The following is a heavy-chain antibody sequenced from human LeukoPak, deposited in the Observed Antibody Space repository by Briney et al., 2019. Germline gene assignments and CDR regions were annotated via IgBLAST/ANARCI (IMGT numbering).Heavy chain of an antibody. D-gene: IGHD6-19*01. V-gene: IGHV3-30-3*01. J-gene: IGHJ4*02. CDR1: GFAFSSYA. CDR2: LSYDGSNK. CDR3: ARDLGTVAQGGVDY. Sequence: GGSLRLSCAASGFAFSSYAMHWVRQGPGKGLEWVAVLSYDGSNKYYADSVKGRFTISRDNSKNTLYLQMNSLRAEDTAVYYCARDLGTVAQGGVDYWGQGTQVTVSS.